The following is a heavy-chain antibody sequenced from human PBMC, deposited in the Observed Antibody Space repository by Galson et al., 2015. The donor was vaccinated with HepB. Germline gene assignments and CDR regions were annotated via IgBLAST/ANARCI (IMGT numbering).Heavy chain of an antibody. Sequence: SLRLSCAASGLTFRNYAMSWVRQTPEKRLEWVSGISGSGSTTHYADSVKGRFTISRDNSKSTLYLQMNSLRAEDTALYYCAKDRGSGWEILTGHYVDWFDPWGQGTLVTVSS. D-gene: IGHD3-9*01. CDR2: ISGSGSTT. CDR1: GLTFRNYA. CDR3: AKDRGSGWEILTGHYVDWFDP. V-gene: IGHV3-23*01. J-gene: IGHJ5*02.